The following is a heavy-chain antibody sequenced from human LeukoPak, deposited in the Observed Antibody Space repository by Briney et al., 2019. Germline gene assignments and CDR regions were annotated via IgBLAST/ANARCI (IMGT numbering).Heavy chain of an antibody. CDR1: GFTFSSYA. D-gene: IGHD3-22*01. CDR3: ARDPRGILYYYDSSGYSMSWFDP. Sequence: GGSLRLSCAASGFTFSSYAMHWVRQAPGKGLEWVAVISYDGSNKYYADSVKGRFTISRDNSKNTLYLQMNSLRAEDTAVYYCARDPRGILYYYDSSGYSMSWFDPWGQGTLVTVSS. J-gene: IGHJ5*02. V-gene: IGHV3-30-3*01. CDR2: ISYDGSNK.